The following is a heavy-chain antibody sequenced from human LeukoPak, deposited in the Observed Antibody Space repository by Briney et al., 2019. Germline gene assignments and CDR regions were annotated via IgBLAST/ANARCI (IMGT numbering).Heavy chain of an antibody. CDR2: IYYSGST. V-gene: IGHV4-39*01. CDR1: GGSISSSSYY. J-gene: IGHJ3*02. D-gene: IGHD1-26*01. Sequence: SETLSLTCTVSGGSISSSSYYWGWIRQPPGKGLEWIGSIYYSGSTYYNPSLKSRVTISVDTSKNQFSLKLSSVTAADAAVYYCARPWELHDAFDIWGQGTMVTVSP. CDR3: ARPWELHDAFDI.